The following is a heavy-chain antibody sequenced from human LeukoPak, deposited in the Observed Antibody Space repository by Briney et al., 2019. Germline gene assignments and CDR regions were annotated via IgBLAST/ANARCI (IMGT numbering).Heavy chain of an antibody. CDR3: ARGIAVAEGMDV. J-gene: IGHJ6*02. CDR1: GGTCSSYA. Sequence: SVKVSCKASGGTCSSYAISWVRQAPGQGLEWMGRIIPIFGIANYAQKFQGRVTITADKSTSTAYMELSSLRSEDTAVYYCARGIAVAEGMDVWGQGTTVTVSS. CDR2: IIPIFGIA. V-gene: IGHV1-69*04. D-gene: IGHD6-19*01.